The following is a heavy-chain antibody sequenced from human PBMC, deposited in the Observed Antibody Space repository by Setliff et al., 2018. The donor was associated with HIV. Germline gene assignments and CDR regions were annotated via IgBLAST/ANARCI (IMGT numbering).Heavy chain of an antibody. D-gene: IGHD3-3*01. CDR1: GYTFTKFI. V-gene: IGHV1-46*01. J-gene: IGHJ4*02. Sequence: ASVKVSCKASGYTFTKFIIHWVRQAPGQGLEWMGAIIPSGGSTGYAEKFQARVTLTRDTSTSTVYMELSGLREEDTAVYYCARDGASGSGYYWADYWGQGTLVTVSS. CDR2: IIPSGGST. CDR3: ARDGASGSGYYWADY.